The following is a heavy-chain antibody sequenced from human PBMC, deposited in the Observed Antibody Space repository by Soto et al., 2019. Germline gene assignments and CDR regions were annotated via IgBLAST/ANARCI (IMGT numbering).Heavy chain of an antibody. CDR2: IYYSGST. Sequence: SETLSLTCTVSGGSISSYYWSWIRQPPGKGLEWIGYIYYSGSTNYNPSLKSRVTISVDTSKNQFSLKLSSVTAADTAVYYCARDRGAYDIHYWGPGTLVTVSS. J-gene: IGHJ4*02. CDR1: GGSISSYY. D-gene: IGHD3-9*01. CDR3: ARDRGAYDIHY. V-gene: IGHV4-59*01.